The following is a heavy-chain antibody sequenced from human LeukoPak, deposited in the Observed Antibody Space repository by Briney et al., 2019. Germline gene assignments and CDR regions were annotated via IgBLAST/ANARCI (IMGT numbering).Heavy chain of an antibody. Sequence: SGGSLRLSCAASGFTFSSYAMSWVRQAPGKGLEWVSAISGSGGSTYYADSVKGRFTISRDNSKNTLYLQMNSLRAEDTAVYYCAKEVSPGIAAAGTHDYWGQGTLVTVSS. CDR1: GFTFSSYA. J-gene: IGHJ4*02. CDR3: AKEVSPGIAAAGTHDY. D-gene: IGHD6-13*01. V-gene: IGHV3-23*01. CDR2: ISGSGGST.